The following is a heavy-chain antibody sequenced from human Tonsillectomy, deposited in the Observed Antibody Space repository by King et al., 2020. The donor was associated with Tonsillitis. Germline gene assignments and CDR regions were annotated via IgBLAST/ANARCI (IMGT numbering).Heavy chain of an antibody. CDR1: GYTFSSYG. CDR2: ISAYYGDR. D-gene: IGHD6-19*01. Sequence: FQLVQSGAEVNKPGASVKVSCRASGYTFSSYGISWVRQAPGQGLEWMGWISAYYGDRNYAQKLQDRVTMTTDTSTYTAFIELRSLRSDDTVMYYWARGRREPFRWLVQNLDYWGQGTLVTVSS. J-gene: IGHJ4*02. V-gene: IGHV1-18*04. CDR3: ARGRREPFRWLVQNLDY.